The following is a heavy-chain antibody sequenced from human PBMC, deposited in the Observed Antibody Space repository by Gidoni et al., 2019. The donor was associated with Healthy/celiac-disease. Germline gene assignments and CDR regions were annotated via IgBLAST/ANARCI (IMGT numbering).Heavy chain of an antibody. CDR1: GFTFSSYS. D-gene: IGHD5-12*01. CDR2: ISYDGSNK. Sequence: QVKLVASGGGVVRTGSSRRPSCAASGFTFSSYSMHWVRQAPGTGLEWVAVISYDGSNKYYADSVKGRFTISRDNSKNTLYLQMNSLRAEDTAVYYCARDLGSGSSKWLRCPGYWGQGTLVTVSS. V-gene: IGHV3-30-3*01. J-gene: IGHJ4*02. CDR3: ARDLGSGSSKWLRCPGY.